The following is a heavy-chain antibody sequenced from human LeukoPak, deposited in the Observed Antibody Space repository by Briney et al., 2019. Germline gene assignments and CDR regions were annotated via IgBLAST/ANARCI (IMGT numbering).Heavy chain of an antibody. V-gene: IGHV3-21*01. J-gene: IGHJ4*02. CDR3: ARVGSGGSYDI. D-gene: IGHD2-15*01. CDR2: ISSTSSYI. CDR1: GFTFSGYS. Sequence: GGSLRLSGAASGFTFSGYSMTWVRQAPGKGLEWVSSISSTSSYIYYADSLKGRFTISRDNAKNSLYLQMNSLRAEDTAVYYCARVGSGGSYDIWGQGTLVTVSS.